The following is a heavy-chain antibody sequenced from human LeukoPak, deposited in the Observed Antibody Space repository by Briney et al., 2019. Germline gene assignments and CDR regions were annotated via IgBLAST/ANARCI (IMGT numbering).Heavy chain of an antibody. D-gene: IGHD1-1*01. CDR3: ARDGRGNWFDP. CDR1: GGSVSIGGNY. J-gene: IGHJ5*02. V-gene: IGHV4-61*08. CDR2: IYYSGST. Sequence: SEILSLTCSVAGGSVSIGGNYWSWIRQPPGKGLEWIGYIYYSGSTNYNPSLKSRVTISADTSKNQFSLKLSSVTAADTAVYYCARDGRGNWFDPWGQGTLVTVSS.